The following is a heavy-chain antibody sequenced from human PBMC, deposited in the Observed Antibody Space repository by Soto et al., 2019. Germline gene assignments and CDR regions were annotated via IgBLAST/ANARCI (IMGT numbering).Heavy chain of an antibody. Sequence: GGSLRLSCAASGFTFSSYSMNWVRQAPGKGLEWVSSISGSGYDIYYADSVKGRFTISRDDAKSSLDLQMNSLRAEDTAVYYCSNVSSSRWYRGAVSWCQGPLVSVS. CDR1: GFTFSSYS. CDR2: ISGSGYDI. J-gene: IGHJ4*02. D-gene: IGHD6-19*01. V-gene: IGHV3-21*06. CDR3: SNVSSSRWYRGAVS.